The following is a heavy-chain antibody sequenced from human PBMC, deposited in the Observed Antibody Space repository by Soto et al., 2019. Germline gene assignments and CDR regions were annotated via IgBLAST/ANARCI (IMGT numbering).Heavy chain of an antibody. J-gene: IGHJ4*02. V-gene: IGHV3-23*01. CDR3: ATLHPRLVSEPGY. Sequence: PGGSLRLSCAASGFTFSSYAMSWVRQAPGKGLEWVSAISGSGGSTYYADSVKGRFTISRDNSKNTLYLQMNSLRAEGTAVYYCATLHPRLVSEPGYWGQGTLVTVSS. D-gene: IGHD3-9*01. CDR2: ISGSGGST. CDR1: GFTFSSYA.